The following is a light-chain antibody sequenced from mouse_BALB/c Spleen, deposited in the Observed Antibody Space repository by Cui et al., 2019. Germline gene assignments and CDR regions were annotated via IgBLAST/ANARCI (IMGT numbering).Light chain of an antibody. Sequence: DIKMTQPPSSMHAPLGERVTITCKASQDINSYLSWFQQKPGKSPKTLIYRANRLVDGVPSRFSGSGSGQDYSLTISSLEYEDMGIYYCLQYDEFPLTFGAGTKLELK. J-gene: IGKJ5*01. V-gene: IGKV14-111*01. CDR2: RAN. CDR3: LQYDEFPLT. CDR1: QDINSY.